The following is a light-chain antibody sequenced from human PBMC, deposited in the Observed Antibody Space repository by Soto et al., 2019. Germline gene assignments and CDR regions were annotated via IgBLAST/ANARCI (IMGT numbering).Light chain of an antibody. J-gene: IGKJ5*01. Sequence: DIQMTQSPSSLSASVEDRVTITCRASESIARHLNWYQQKPGKAPKLLIYAASSLQNGVPSRCHGGGSGTAFTLTISNLQPEDFATYYCQQTSTALSITFGQGTRLEIK. CDR3: QQTSTALSIT. CDR2: AAS. CDR1: ESIARH. V-gene: IGKV1-39*01.